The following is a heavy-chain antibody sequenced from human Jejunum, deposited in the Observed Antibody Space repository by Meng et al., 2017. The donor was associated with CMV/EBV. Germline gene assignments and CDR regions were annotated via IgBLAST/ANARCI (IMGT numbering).Heavy chain of an antibody. D-gene: IGHD1-14*01. CDR1: ALTFSDFN. CDR3: AREGRFSHHGASDT. Sequence: ALTFSDFNMYWVRQAPGQGLEWVSSISSDSTYTSYADSVKGRFTISRDNAKTSLYLQLNTLRAEDTAVYYCAREGRFSHHGASDTWGRGTTVTVSS. V-gene: IGHV3-21*01. CDR2: ISSDSTYT. J-gene: IGHJ3*02.